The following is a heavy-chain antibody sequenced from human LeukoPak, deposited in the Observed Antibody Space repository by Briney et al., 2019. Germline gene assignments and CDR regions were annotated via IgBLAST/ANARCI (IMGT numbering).Heavy chain of an antibody. CDR3: ARADARRTMIVVAMGY. Sequence: ASVKVSCKASGYTFTGYYMHWVRQAPGQGLEWMGWINPNSGGTNYAQKFQGRVTMTRDTSISTAYMELSRLRSDDTAVYYCARADARRTMIVVAMGYWGQGTLVTVS. CDR2: INPNSGGT. V-gene: IGHV1-2*02. D-gene: IGHD3-22*01. CDR1: GYTFTGYY. J-gene: IGHJ4*02.